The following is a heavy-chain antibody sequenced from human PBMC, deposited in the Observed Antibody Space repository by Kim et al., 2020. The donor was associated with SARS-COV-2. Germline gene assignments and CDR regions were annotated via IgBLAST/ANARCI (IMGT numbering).Heavy chain of an antibody. J-gene: IGHJ4*02. D-gene: IGHD3-3*01. Sequence: SRKSRVTKSVDTSKNQFSLKLSSVTAADTAVYYCARGGITIFGVVNAIDYWGQGTLVTVSS. V-gene: IGHV4-59*09. CDR3: ARGGITIFGVVNAIDY.